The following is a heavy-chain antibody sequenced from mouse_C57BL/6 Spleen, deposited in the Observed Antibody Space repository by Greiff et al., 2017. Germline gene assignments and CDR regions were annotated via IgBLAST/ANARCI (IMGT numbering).Heavy chain of an antibody. J-gene: IGHJ4*01. CDR3: ARQNNLLWYPMDY. Sequence: QVQLQQSGPGLVAPSQSLSITCTVSGFSLTSYGVHWVRQPPGKGLEWLVVIWSDGSTTYNSALKSRLSISKDNSKSQVFLKMNSLQTDDTAMYYCARQNNLLWYPMDYWGQGTSVTVSS. V-gene: IGHV2-6-1*01. D-gene: IGHD2-1*01. CDR2: IWSDGST. CDR1: GFSLTSYG.